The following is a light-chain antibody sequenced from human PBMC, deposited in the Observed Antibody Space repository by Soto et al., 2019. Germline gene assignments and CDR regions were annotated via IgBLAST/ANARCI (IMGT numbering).Light chain of an antibody. Sequence: QSVLTQPPSASGAPGQRVSITCSGRDSHIESNSEHWYQQVPGKAPQLLVFQSDKRPSGVPDRFSGSESVTSASLAISGLGAEYEAEYYCATWDDGLGRVLFGGGTKVTVL. CDR2: QSD. CDR1: DSHIESNS. V-gene: IGLV1-47*01. CDR3: ATWDDGLGRVL. J-gene: IGLJ2*01.